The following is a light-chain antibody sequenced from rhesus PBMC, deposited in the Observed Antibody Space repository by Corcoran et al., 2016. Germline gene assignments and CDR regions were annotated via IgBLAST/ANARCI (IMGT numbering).Light chain of an antibody. CDR3: QQYDNAPLT. CDR1: QGISNW. J-gene: IGKJ4*01. CDR2: SAS. Sequence: DIQMTQSPSSLSASVGDRVTITCRASQGISNWLAWYQQKPGKAPKILIYSASNLETRVPSRFSGSGAVKDFTLNISSLQPEDIATYYCQQYDNAPLTCGGGTKVELK. V-gene: IGKV1-69*01.